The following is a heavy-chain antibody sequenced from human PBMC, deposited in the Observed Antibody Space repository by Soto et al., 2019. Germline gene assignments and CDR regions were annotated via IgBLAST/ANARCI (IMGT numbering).Heavy chain of an antibody. D-gene: IGHD5-12*01. CDR1: GYTFTGHY. Sequence: QEQLVQSGAEVKESGASVKVSCKTSGYTFTGHYIHWVRQAPGQSPEWVGEIGPKNGDTRYAQKFQGKVTMTKDTSITTVYMELTNLSPDDTAVYYCGRGRSGEIVVFYWGQGTLVTVHS. CDR2: IGPKNGDT. CDR3: GRGRSGEIVVFY. V-gene: IGHV1-2*02. J-gene: IGHJ4*02.